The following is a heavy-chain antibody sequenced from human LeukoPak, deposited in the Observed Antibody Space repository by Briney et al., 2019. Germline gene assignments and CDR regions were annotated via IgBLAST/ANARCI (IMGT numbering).Heavy chain of an antibody. CDR1: GFTFSSYW. J-gene: IGHJ5*02. Sequence: GGSLRLSCAASGFTFSSYWMSWVRQAPGKGLEWVANTKQDGSEKYYVASVKGRFIISRDNAKNSLYLQMNSLRAEDTAVYYCAREVATILGNWFDPWGQGTLVTVSS. V-gene: IGHV3-7*01. CDR3: AREVATILGNWFDP. D-gene: IGHD5-12*01. CDR2: TKQDGSEK.